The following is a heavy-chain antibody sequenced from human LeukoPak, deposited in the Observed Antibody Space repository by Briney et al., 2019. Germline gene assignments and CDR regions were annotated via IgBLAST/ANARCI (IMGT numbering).Heavy chain of an antibody. CDR1: GYSFISYW. CDR3: SEPLFDWCGLFNNYGFGI. J-gene: IGHJ3*02. Sequence: GESLKISCKGSGYSFISYWIDWVRQMPGKGLEWMGIIYPGDSDTRYSPSFQGQVTISADKSISTAYLQWSSLKASDTAIYYWSEPLFDWCGLFNNYGFGIWGQGAMVTVSS. D-gene: IGHD3-3*01. CDR2: IYPGDSDT. V-gene: IGHV5-51*01.